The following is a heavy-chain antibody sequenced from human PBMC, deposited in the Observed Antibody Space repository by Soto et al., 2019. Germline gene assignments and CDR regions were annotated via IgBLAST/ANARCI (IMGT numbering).Heavy chain of an antibody. CDR1: GSTFSSYA. J-gene: IGHJ4*02. CDR2: IIPIFGTA. CDR3: APTSSGYHY. D-gene: IGHD3-22*01. Sequence: SGRVSCKASGSTFSSYANSGVRQAPGQGLEWMGGIIPIFGTANYAQKFQGRVTITADESTSTAYMELSSLRSEDTAVYYCAPTSSGYHYWGQGTLVTVSS. V-gene: IGHV1-69*13.